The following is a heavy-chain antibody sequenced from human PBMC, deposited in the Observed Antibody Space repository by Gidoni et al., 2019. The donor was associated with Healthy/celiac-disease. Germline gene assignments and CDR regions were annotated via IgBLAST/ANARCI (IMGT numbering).Heavy chain of an antibody. CDR2: INPSGGST. Sequence: QVQLVQSGAEVKKPGASVKVSCQASGYTFTSYYMHWVRQAPGQGLEWMGIINPSGGSTSYAQKFQGRVTMTRDTSTSTVYMELSSLRSEDTAVYYCAKGSSSEGFDYWGQGTLVTVSS. V-gene: IGHV1-46*01. D-gene: IGHD6-6*01. J-gene: IGHJ4*02. CDR1: GYTFTSYY. CDR3: AKGSSSEGFDY.